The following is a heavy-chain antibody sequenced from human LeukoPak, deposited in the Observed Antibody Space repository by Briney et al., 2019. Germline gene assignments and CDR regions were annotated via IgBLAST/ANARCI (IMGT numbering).Heavy chain of an antibody. V-gene: IGHV4-59*01. CDR1: GGSISSYY. Sequence: SETLSLTCTVSGGSISSYYWSWIRQPPGKGLEWIGYIYYSGSTNYNPSLKSRVTISVDTSKNQFSLKLSSVTAADTAVYYCAREGATGTTWHDAFDIWGQGTMVTVSS. D-gene: IGHD1-7*01. J-gene: IGHJ3*02. CDR2: IYYSGST. CDR3: AREGATGTTWHDAFDI.